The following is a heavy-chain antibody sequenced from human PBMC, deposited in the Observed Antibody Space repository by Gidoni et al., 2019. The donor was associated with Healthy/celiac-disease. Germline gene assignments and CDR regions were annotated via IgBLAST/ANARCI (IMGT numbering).Heavy chain of an antibody. D-gene: IGHD3-22*01. J-gene: IGHJ4*02. CDR2: IIPIFGTA. V-gene: IGHV1-69*01. CDR1: GGTFSSYA. Sequence: QVQLVQSGAEVKKPGSSVKVSCKASGGTFSSYAISWVRQVPGPGLEWMGGIIPIFGTANYAQKFQGRVTITADESTSTAYMELSSLRSEDTAVYYCARGRPDYYDSSGFDYWGQGTLVTVSS. CDR3: ARGRPDYYDSSGFDY.